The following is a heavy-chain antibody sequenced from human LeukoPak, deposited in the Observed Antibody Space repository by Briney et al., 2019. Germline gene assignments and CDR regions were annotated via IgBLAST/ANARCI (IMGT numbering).Heavy chain of an antibody. D-gene: IGHD2-2*01. Sequence: ASVKVSFTASGYTFTSYGISWVRQAPGQGLEWMGWISAYNGNTNYAQKLQGRVTMTTDTSTSTAYMELRSLRSDDTAVYYCARDTLLSVVVVPAANVYFDYWGQGTLVTVSS. V-gene: IGHV1-18*04. CDR3: ARDTLLSVVVVPAANVYFDY. CDR1: GYTFTSYG. J-gene: IGHJ4*02. CDR2: ISAYNGNT.